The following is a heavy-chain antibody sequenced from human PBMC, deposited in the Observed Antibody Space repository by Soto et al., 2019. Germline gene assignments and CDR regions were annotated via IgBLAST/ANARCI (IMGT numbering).Heavy chain of an antibody. V-gene: IGHV5-10-1*01. CDR2: IDPSDSYT. CDR3: ARLLRCSGGSCYPNLLTYYYYYGMDV. D-gene: IGHD2-15*01. Sequence: GESLKISCKGSGYSFTSYWISWVRQMPGKGLEWMGRIDPSDSYTNYSPSFQGHVTISADKSISTAYLQWSSLKASDTAMYYCARLLRCSGGSCYPNLLTYYYYYGMDVWGQGTSFTVS. CDR1: GYSFTSYW. J-gene: IGHJ6*02.